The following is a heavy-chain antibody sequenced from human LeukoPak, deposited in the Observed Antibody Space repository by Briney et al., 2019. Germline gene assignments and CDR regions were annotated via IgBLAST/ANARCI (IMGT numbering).Heavy chain of an antibody. CDR3: ATLKITYYFDY. Sequence: PSETLSLTCTVSSGSISSSPYYWGWIRQPPGKGLEWIGSIDYTGRTFYNPSLTSRVTISVDTTKNHFSLKLRSVTAADTAVYYCATLKITYYFDYWGQGTLVTVSS. J-gene: IGHJ4*02. CDR2: IDYTGRT. V-gene: IGHV4-39*07. CDR1: SGSISSSPYY.